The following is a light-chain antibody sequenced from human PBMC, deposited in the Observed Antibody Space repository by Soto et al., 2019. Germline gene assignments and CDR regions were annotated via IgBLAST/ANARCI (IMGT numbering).Light chain of an antibody. CDR1: QSVSNNY. CDR3: QQYGSSHQLT. CDR2: GAS. V-gene: IGKV3-20*01. Sequence: EIVLTQSTGTLSLSPGEGATLSSRASQSVSNNYLAWYQQKPGQATRLIIYGASSRANGIPDRFSGSGSGTDFTLTLSRLEPEDFAVYYCQQYGSSHQLTFGGGTKVDI. J-gene: IGKJ4*01.